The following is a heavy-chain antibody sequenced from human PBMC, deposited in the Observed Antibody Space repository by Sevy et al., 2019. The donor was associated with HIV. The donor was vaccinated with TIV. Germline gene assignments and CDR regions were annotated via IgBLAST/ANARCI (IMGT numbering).Heavy chain of an antibody. CDR2: ISYDGSNK. CDR1: GFTFSSYG. D-gene: IGHD3-10*01. Sequence: GGSLRLSCAASGFTFSSYGMHWVRQAPGKGLEWVAVISYDGSNKYYADSVKGRFTISRENSKNTMYLKMNSMRAEDTAVYYCTTELTYYYGSRSYIRPFYYYGMDVWGHGTTVTVSS. CDR3: TTELTYYYGSRSYIRPFYYYGMDV. V-gene: IGHV3-30*03. J-gene: IGHJ6*02.